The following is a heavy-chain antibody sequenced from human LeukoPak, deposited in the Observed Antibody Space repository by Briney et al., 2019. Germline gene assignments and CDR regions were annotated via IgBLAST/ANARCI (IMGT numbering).Heavy chain of an antibody. J-gene: IGHJ4*02. V-gene: IGHV4-31*03. Sequence: PSQTLTLTCTVSGGSFSSGGYYWGWIPQRPGKGLEWFGCSYCSASTYSNPSLKSRVTISVDTSKTQFSLKLSPVTAADTAVYPCARVAGTSSDYYFDYWGQGTLVTVPS. D-gene: IGHD2-2*01. CDR2: SYCSAST. CDR1: GGSFSSGGYY. CDR3: ARVAGTSSDYYFDY.